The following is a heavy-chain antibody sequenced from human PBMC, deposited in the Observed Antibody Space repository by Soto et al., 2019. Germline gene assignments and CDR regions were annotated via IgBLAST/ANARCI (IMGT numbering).Heavy chain of an antibody. D-gene: IGHD2-15*01. V-gene: IGHV3-23*01. CDR1: GFTFSNYG. Sequence: PGGSLRLSCAASGFTFSNYGVSWVRQAPGKGLEWVSVISGSGGSTYYADSVKGRFTLSRDNSKNTVYLQMNSLRAEDTAVYYCAKDSPVGVPLLRDLHDWGQGTLVTVSS. CDR3: AKDSPVGVPLLRDLHD. CDR2: ISGSGGST. J-gene: IGHJ1*01.